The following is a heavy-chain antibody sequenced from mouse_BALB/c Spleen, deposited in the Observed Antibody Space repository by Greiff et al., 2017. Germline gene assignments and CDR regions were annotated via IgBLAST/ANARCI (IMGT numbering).Heavy chain of an antibody. J-gene: IGHJ1*01. Sequence: VQLQQSGAELMKPGASVKISCKATGYTFSSYWIEWVKQRPGHGLEWIGEILPGSGSTNYNEKFKGKATFTADTSSNTAYMQLSSLTSEDSAVYYCARSLLLRLRGWYFDVWGAGTTVTVSS. CDR3: ARSLLLRLRGWYFDV. V-gene: IGHV1-9*01. D-gene: IGHD1-2*01. CDR1: GYTFSSYW. CDR2: ILPGSGST.